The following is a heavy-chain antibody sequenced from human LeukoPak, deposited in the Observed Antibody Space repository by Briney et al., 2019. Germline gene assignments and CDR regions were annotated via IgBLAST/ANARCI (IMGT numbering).Heavy chain of an antibody. CDR2: IGTAGDT. D-gene: IGHD3-10*01. CDR3: ARAAPSLWFGEYYFDY. J-gene: IGHJ4*02. CDR1: GFTFSSYD. V-gene: IGHV3-13*04. Sequence: GGSLRLSCAASGFTFSSYDMHWVRQATGKGLEWVSAIGTAGDTYYPGSVKGRFTISRENAKNSLYLQMNSLRAGDTAVYHCARAAPSLWFGEYYFDYWGQGTLVTVSS.